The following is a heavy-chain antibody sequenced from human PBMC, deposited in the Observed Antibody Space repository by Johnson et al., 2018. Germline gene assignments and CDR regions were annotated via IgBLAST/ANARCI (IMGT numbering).Heavy chain of an antibody. CDR1: GFTFSIYS. CDR2: ISDDGIYK. Sequence: QVQLVESGGGVVQPGRSLRLSCAASGFTFSIYSMHWVRQAPGKGLEWVAGISDDGIYKYYADSVKGRFTISRENSNDTLSLQMVSLRAEDTAVYYCAKDRTGNWHGHFQYWGQGTLVTVSA. CDR3: AKDRTGNWHGHFQY. V-gene: IGHV3-30-3*01. J-gene: IGHJ1*01. D-gene: IGHD5-24*01.